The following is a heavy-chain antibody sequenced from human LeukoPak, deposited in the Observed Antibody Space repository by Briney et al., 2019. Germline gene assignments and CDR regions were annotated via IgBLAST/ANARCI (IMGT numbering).Heavy chain of an antibody. V-gene: IGHV5-51*01. CDR3: AREGVGSSTYYYYYYMDV. J-gene: IGHJ6*03. D-gene: IGHD1-26*01. CDR2: IYPGDSDT. Sequence: GESLKISCKGSGYSFTSYWIGWVRQMPGKGLEWMGIIYPGDSDTRYSPSFQGQVTISADKSISTAYLQWSSLKASDTAMYYCAREGVGSSTYYYYYYMDVWGKGTTVTVSS. CDR1: GYSFTSYW.